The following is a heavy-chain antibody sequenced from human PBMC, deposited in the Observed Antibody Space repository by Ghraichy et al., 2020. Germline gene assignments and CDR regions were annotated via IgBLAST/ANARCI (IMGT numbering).Heavy chain of an antibody. V-gene: IGHV3-48*02. CDR2: ITSSSRSI. Sequence: GESLNISCVGSGFTFSGYNMNWVRQSPGQGLEWLSYITSSSRSIFYADSVKGRFTISRDNAHNSLYLQMNSLRDEDTAVYYCARASTVVRFYYYDGMDVWGQGTTVTVSS. CDR3: ARASTVVRFYYYDGMDV. CDR1: GFTFSGYN. J-gene: IGHJ6*02. D-gene: IGHD4-23*01.